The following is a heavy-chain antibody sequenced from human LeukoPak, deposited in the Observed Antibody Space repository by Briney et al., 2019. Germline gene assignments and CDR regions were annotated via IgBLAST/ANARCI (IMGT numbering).Heavy chain of an antibody. Sequence: GGSLRLSRAASGFTFSSYAMSWVRQAPGKGLEWVSAISGSGGSTYYADSVKGRFTISRDNSKNTLYLQMNSLRAEDTAVYYCAKDRPGLVIRYYFDYWGQGTLVTVSS. CDR3: AKDRPGLVIRYYFDY. D-gene: IGHD3/OR15-3a*01. CDR2: ISGSGGST. CDR1: GFTFSSYA. J-gene: IGHJ4*02. V-gene: IGHV3-23*01.